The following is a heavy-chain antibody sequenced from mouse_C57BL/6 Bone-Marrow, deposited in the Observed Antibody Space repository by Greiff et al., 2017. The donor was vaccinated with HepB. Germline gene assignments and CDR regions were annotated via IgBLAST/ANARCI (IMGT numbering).Heavy chain of an antibody. Sequence: QVHVKQPGAELVKPGASVKMSCKASGYTFTSYWITWVKQRPGQGLEWIGDIYPGSGSTNYNEKFKSKATLTVDTSSSTAYMQLSSLTSEDSAVYYCARDPCLRTFDYWGQGTTLTVSS. D-gene: IGHD1-1*01. J-gene: IGHJ2*01. V-gene: IGHV1-55*01. CDR3: ARDPCLRTFDY. CDR1: GYTFTSYW. CDR2: IYPGSGST.